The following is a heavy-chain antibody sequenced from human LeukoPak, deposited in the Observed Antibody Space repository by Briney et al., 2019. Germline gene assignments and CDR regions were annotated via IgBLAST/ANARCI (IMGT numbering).Heavy chain of an antibody. CDR3: ARVWAAGTFDY. CDR1: GYTFTSYG. CDR2: ISAYNGNT. V-gene: IGHV1-18*01. J-gene: IGHJ4*02. Sequence: ASVKVSCKASGYTFTSYGISWVRQAPGQGPERMGWISAYNGNTNYAQKLQGRVTMTTDTSTSTAYMELRSLRSDDTAVYYCARVWAAGTFDYWGQGTLVTVSS. D-gene: IGHD6-13*01.